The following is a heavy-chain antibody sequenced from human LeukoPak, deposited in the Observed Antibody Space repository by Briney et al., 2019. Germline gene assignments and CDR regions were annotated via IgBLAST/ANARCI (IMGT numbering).Heavy chain of an antibody. D-gene: IGHD6-13*01. J-gene: IGHJ4*02. CDR3: ARVAAARPYYFDY. Sequence: GGSLRLSCAASGFTVSSNYMSWVRQAPGKGLEWVSVIYSGGSTYYADSVKGRFTISRDNSKNTLYLRMNSLRAEDTAVYYCARVAAARPYYFDYWGQGTLVTVSS. CDR2: IYSGGST. V-gene: IGHV3-53*01. CDR1: GFTVSSNY.